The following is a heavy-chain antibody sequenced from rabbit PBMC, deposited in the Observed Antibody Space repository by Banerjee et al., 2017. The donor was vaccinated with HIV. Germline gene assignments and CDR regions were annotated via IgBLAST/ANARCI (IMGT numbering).Heavy chain of an antibody. CDR3: ARSTNGDAWVPYFVL. CDR1: GFSFSSSYH. V-gene: IGHV1S40*01. J-gene: IGHJ4*01. D-gene: IGHD6-1*01. CDR2: IGAGSSGTT. Sequence: QSLEESGGDLVKPGASLTLTCTASGFSFSSSYHMCWVRQAPGKGLEWIACIGAGSSGTTYYASWAKGRFTISKTSSTTVTLQMTSLTAADTATYFCARSTNGDAWVPYFVLWGPGTLVTVS.